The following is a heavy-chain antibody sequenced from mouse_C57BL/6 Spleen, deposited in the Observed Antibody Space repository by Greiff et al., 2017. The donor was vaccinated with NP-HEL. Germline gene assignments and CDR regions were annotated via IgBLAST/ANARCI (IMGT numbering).Heavy chain of an antibody. CDR1: GYTFTSYW. Sequence: VQLQQSGTELVKPGASVKLSCKASGYTFTSYWMHWVKQRPGQGLEWIGNINPSNGGTNYNEKFKSKATLTVDKSSSTTYMQLSSLTSEDSAVYYCARRESNYGWFAYWGQGTLVTVSA. CDR3: ARRESNYGWFAY. V-gene: IGHV1-53*01. D-gene: IGHD2-5*01. J-gene: IGHJ3*01. CDR2: INPSNGGT.